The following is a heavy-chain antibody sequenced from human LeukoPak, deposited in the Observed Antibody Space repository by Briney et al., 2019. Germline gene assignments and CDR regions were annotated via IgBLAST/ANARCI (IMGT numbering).Heavy chain of an antibody. Sequence: PSETLSLTCTVSGGSISSYYWSWIRQPPGKGLEWIGYIYYSGSTNYNPPLKSRVTISVDTSKKQFSLKLSSVTAADTAVYYCAITYYYDSSGSGGAFDIWGQGTMVTVSS. V-gene: IGHV4-59*01. CDR3: AITYYYDSSGSGGAFDI. CDR2: IYYSGST. D-gene: IGHD3-22*01. J-gene: IGHJ3*02. CDR1: GGSISSYY.